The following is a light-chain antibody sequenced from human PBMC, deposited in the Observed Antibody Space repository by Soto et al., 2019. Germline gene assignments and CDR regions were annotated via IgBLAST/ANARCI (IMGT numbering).Light chain of an antibody. CDR3: QQYGSSPAWT. Sequence: EIVLTQSPGTLSLSPGERATLSCRASQSFSSSYLAWYQQKPGQAPRLLIYGAANRATGIPDRFSGSGYGTDFTLTISRLEPEDFSVYYCQQYGSSPAWTFGQGTKVEIK. CDR1: QSFSSSY. CDR2: GAA. V-gene: IGKV3-20*01. J-gene: IGKJ1*01.